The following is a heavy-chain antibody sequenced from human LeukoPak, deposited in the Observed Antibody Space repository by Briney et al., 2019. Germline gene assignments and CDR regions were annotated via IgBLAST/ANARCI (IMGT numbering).Heavy chain of an antibody. CDR2: IIPFLGIT. CDR3: ARGKVNSIYAYFFDY. CDR1: GGTFSTYA. D-gene: IGHD2/OR15-2a*01. J-gene: IGHJ4*02. Sequence: ASLKVSCKASGGTFSTYAFSWVRQAPGQRLEWMGRIIPFLGITDYAQKFQGRVTITADKSTSTAYMELSSLRSEDTAVYYCARGKVNSIYAYFFDYWRQGTLVTVSS. V-gene: IGHV1-69*04.